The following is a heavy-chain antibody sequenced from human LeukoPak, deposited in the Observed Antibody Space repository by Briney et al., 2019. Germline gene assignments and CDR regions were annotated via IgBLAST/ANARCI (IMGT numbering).Heavy chain of an antibody. CDR3: ARYFDILTGYYTNDY. Sequence: GGSLRLSCAASGFTFSSYEMNWVRQAPGKGLEWVSSISSSGDTIFYADSVKGRFTISRDNAKNSLYLQMNSLRAEDTAVYYCARYFDILTGYYTNDYWGQGTLVTVSS. V-gene: IGHV3-48*03. CDR2: ISSSGDTI. CDR1: GFTFSSYE. J-gene: IGHJ4*02. D-gene: IGHD3-9*01.